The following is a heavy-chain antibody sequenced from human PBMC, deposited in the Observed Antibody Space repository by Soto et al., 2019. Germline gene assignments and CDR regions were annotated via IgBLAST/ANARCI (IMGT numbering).Heavy chain of an antibody. CDR3: ARSPSHSGYDPNFDY. CDR2: IGTAGDT. J-gene: IGHJ4*02. V-gene: IGHV3-13*01. CDR1: GFTFSSYD. D-gene: IGHD5-12*01. Sequence: GGSLRLSCAASGFTFSSYDMHWVRQATGKGLEWVSAIGTAGDTYYPGSVKGRFTISRENAKNSLYLQMNSLRAGDTAVYYCARSPSHSGYDPNFDYWGQGTLVIVSS.